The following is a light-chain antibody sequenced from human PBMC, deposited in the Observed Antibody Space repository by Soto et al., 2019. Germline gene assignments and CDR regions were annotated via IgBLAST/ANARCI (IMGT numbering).Light chain of an antibody. CDR2: DTS. CDR1: TGAVTSNHH. J-gene: IGLJ2*01. Sequence: QAVVTQEPSLTVSPGGTVTLTCGSSTGAVTSNHHPYWFQQMAGQAPRTLIYDTSNKHSWTPARFSGSLLGDKAALTLSGAQPEDEAQYYCLLSYNAARVFGGGTQLTVL. CDR3: LLSYNAARV. V-gene: IGLV7-46*01.